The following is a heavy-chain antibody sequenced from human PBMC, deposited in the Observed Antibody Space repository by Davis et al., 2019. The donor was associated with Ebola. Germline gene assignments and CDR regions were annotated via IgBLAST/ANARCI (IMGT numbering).Heavy chain of an antibody. Sequence: GESLKISCAASGFTFSSYAMSWVRQAPGKGLEWVSAISGSGGSTYYADSVKGRFTISRDNSKNTLYLQMNSLRAEDTAVYYCAKGLQRYYYYGMDVWGQGTTVTVSS. CDR1: GFTFSSYA. J-gene: IGHJ6*02. CDR2: ISGSGGST. CDR3: AKGLQRYYYYGMDV. V-gene: IGHV3-23*01. D-gene: IGHD5-18*01.